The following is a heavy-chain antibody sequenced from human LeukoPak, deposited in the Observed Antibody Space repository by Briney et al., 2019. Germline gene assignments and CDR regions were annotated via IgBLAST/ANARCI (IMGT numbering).Heavy chain of an antibody. D-gene: IGHD3-22*01. V-gene: IGHV3-64D*09. CDR3: VKNLYYDSSGPFDY. Sequence: PGGSLRLSCEASGFTFSDYYMSWIRQAPGKGLEYVSAISSSGGGTYYADSVKDRFTISRDNSKNMLYLQMSSLRADDTAVYYCVKNLYYDSSGPFDYWGQGTLVTVPS. CDR2: ISSSGGGT. CDR1: GFTFSDYY. J-gene: IGHJ4*02.